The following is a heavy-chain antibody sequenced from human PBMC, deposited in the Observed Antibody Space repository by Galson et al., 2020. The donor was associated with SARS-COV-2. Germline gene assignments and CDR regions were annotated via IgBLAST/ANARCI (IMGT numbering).Heavy chain of an antibody. CDR2: IYYSGST. D-gene: IGHD3-22*01. J-gene: IGHJ4*02. CDR3: ARASSNYYDSSGEGAFDY. Sequence: ASETLSLTCTVSGCSISSGGYYWSWIRQHPGKGLEWIGYIYYSGSTYYNPSLKSRVTISVDTSKNQFSLKLSSVTAADTAVYYCARASSNYYDSSGEGAFDYWGQGTLVTVSS. CDR1: GCSISSGGYY. V-gene: IGHV4-31*03.